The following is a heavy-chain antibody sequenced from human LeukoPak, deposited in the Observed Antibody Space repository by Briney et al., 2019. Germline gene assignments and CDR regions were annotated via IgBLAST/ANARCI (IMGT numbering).Heavy chain of an antibody. CDR3: ARDPHDYGGNSVQLWEY. Sequence: PSETLSLTCTVSGGSISSGSYYWSWIRQPPGKGLEWIGYIYYSGSTNYNPSLKSRVTISVDTSKNQFSLKLSSVTAADTAVYYCARDPHDYGGNSVQLWEYWGQGTLVTVSS. V-gene: IGHV4-61*01. J-gene: IGHJ4*02. D-gene: IGHD4-23*01. CDR2: IYYSGST. CDR1: GGSISSGSYY.